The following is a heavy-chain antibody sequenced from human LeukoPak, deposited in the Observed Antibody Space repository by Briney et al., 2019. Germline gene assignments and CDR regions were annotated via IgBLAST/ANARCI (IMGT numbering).Heavy chain of an antibody. D-gene: IGHD3-22*01. CDR3: AKALRYYDSSGYSN. CDR1: GGSISSSSYY. Sequence: SETLSLTCTVSGGSISSSSYYWGWIRQPPGKGLEWIGSIYYSGSTYYNPSLKSRVTISVDTSKNQFSLKLSSVTAADTAVYYCAKALRYYDSSGYSNWGQGTLVTVSS. J-gene: IGHJ4*02. CDR2: IYYSGST. V-gene: IGHV4-39*07.